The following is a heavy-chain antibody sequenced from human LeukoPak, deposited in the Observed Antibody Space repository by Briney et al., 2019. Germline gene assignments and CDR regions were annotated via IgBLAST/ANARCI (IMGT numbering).Heavy chain of an antibody. CDR2: IDYTGTT. J-gene: IGHJ3*02. D-gene: IGHD5-12*01. CDR3: ARDHALGYFDI. V-gene: IGHV4-59*01. Sequence: SETLSLTCTVSGGSISYSHWTWIRQPPGRGLEWIGYIDYTGTTAYNTSLKSRATMSVDTSENKFTLRPTSVTAADTAFYYCARDHALGYFDIWGPGTRVTVSS. CDR1: GGSISYSH.